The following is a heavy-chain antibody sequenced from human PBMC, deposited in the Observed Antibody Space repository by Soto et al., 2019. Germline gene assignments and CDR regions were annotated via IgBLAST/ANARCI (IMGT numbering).Heavy chain of an antibody. CDR2: ISYDGSDK. V-gene: IGHV3-30*18. CDR1: GFTFNTYG. D-gene: IGHD2-2*02. CDR3: AKSPNFYCSSPNCYKFYFDF. J-gene: IGHJ4*02. Sequence: QEQLVESGGGVVQPGRSLRLSCAASGFTFNTYGMHWVRQAPGKGLGWVAVISYDGSDKYYADSVKGRFIISRDNSKNTLYLQMNSLRVEDTATYYCAKSPNFYCSSPNCYKFYFDFWGQGALVTVAS.